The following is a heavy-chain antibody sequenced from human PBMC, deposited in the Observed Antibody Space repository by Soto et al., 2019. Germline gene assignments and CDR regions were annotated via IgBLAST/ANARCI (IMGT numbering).Heavy chain of an antibody. CDR3: ARRLYYDSSGFEGGGMDV. CDR1: SASISSSSYT. Sequence: PSETLSLTCTVSSASISSSSYTWGWIRQPPGKGLEWIGSIYYSGSTYYNPSLKSRVTISVDTSMDQFSLKLSSVTAADTAVYYCARRLYYDSSGFEGGGMDVWGQGTTVTVSS. V-gene: IGHV4-39*01. D-gene: IGHD3-22*01. J-gene: IGHJ6*02. CDR2: IYYSGST.